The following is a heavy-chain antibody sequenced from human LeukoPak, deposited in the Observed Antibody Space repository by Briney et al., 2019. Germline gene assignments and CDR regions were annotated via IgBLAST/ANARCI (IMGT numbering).Heavy chain of an antibody. CDR2: IRYDGSNK. Sequence: GGSLRLSCAASGFTFSSYGMHWVRQAPGKGLEWVAFIRYDGSNKYYADSVKGRFTISRDNSENTLYLQMNSLRAEDTAVYYCAKYSYYGSGSHNDAFDIWGQGTMVTVSS. CDR3: AKYSYYGSGSHNDAFDI. V-gene: IGHV3-30*02. D-gene: IGHD3-10*01. CDR1: GFTFSSYG. J-gene: IGHJ3*02.